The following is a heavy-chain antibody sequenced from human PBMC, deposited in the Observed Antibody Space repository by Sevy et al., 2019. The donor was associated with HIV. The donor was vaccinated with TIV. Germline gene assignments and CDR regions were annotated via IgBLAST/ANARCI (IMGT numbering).Heavy chain of an antibody. J-gene: IGHJ4*02. CDR3: AGARFGELFLIDY. D-gene: IGHD3-10*01. CDR2: IYHSGST. Sequence: SETLSLTCAVSGGSISSGGYSWSWIRQPPGKGLEWIGYIYHSGSTYYNPSLKSRVTISVDRSKNQFSLKLSFVTAADTAVYYCAGARFGELFLIDYWGQGTLVTVSS. CDR1: GGSISSGGYS. V-gene: IGHV4-30-2*01.